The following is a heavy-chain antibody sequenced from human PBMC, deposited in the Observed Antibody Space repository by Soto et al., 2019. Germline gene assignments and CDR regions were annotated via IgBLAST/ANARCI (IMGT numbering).Heavy chain of an antibody. Sequence: EVQLLVSGGGLVQPGGSLRLSCSTSGFTFSTYAMNWVRHAPGKGLEWVSALSGSGGTTYYADSVRGRFTISRDNSKNTLFLQMSSLRAEDTALYYCAKQRAGYGSGSDTFYFDFWGQGTLVTVSS. D-gene: IGHD3-10*01. CDR3: AKQRAGYGSGSDTFYFDF. V-gene: IGHV3-23*01. CDR1: GFTFSTYA. CDR2: LSGSGGTT. J-gene: IGHJ4*02.